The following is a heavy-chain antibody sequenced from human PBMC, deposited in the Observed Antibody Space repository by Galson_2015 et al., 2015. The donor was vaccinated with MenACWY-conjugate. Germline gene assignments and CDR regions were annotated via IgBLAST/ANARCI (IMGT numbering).Heavy chain of an antibody. CDR1: GFTFSSYS. J-gene: IGHJ4*02. V-gene: IGHV3-48*01. D-gene: IGHD6-19*01. CDR2: ISSSSSTI. CDR3: ASLRGYSSGWSSKIIDY. Sequence: SLRLSCAASGFTFSSYSMNWVRQAPGKGLEWVSYISSSSSTICYADSVKGRFTISRDNAKNSLYLQMNSLRAEDTAVYYCASLRGYSSGWSSKIIDYWGQGTLVTVSS.